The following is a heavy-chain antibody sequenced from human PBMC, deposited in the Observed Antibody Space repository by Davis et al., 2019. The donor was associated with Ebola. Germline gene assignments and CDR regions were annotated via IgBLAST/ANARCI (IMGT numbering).Heavy chain of an antibody. CDR1: GVTFRNYV. J-gene: IGHJ3*02. CDR3: VTEGFDI. Sequence: GESLKISCAVSGVTFRNYVMSWVRQAPGEGLEWVSAISGSGDITSYADSVKGRFTVSRDNSISTLYMQMNSLRVEDTAVYFCVTEGFDIWGQGTMVTVSS. CDR2: ISGSGDIT. V-gene: IGHV3-23*01.